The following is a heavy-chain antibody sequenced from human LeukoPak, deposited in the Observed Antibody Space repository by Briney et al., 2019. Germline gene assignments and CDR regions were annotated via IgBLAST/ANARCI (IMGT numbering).Heavy chain of an antibody. CDR1: GYSFTSYW. J-gene: IGHJ6*02. V-gene: IGHV5-51*01. D-gene: IGHD3-3*01. CDR2: IYPGDSDT. CDR3: ASGSIFGVVSYYYGMDV. Sequence: GESLKISCKGSGYSFTSYWIGWVRQMPGKGLEWMGIIYPGDSDTRYSPSFQGQVTISADKSISTAYLQWSSLKASDTAMYYCASGSIFGVVSYYYGMDVWGQGTTVTVSS.